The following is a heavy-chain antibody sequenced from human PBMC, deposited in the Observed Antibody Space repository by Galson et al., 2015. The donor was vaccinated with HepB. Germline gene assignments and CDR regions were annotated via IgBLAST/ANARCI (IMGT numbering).Heavy chain of an antibody. CDR3: ARGSSAVAGTPGAFDI. J-gene: IGHJ3*02. CDR1: GGTFSSYA. V-gene: IGHV1-69*13. Sequence: SVKVSCKASGGTFSSYAISWVQQAPGQGLEWMGGIIPIFGTANYAQNFQGRVTITADESTSTAYMELSSLRSEDTAVYYCARGSSAVAGTPGAFDIWGQGTMVSVSS. D-gene: IGHD6-19*01. CDR2: IIPIFGTA.